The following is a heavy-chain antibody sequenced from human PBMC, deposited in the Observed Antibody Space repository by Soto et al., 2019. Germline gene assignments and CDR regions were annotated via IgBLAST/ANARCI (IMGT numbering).Heavy chain of an antibody. CDR3: AGTYDYVWGSYHPLDY. D-gene: IGHD3-16*02. CDR2: ISSSGSTI. V-gene: IGHV3-48*03. J-gene: IGHJ4*02. Sequence: PGGSLRLSCAASGFTLSSYEMNWVRQAPGKGLEWVSYISSSGSTIYYADSVKGRFTISRDNAKNSLYLQMNSLRAEDTAVYYCAGTYDYVWGSYHPLDYWGQGTLVTVSS. CDR1: GFTLSSYE.